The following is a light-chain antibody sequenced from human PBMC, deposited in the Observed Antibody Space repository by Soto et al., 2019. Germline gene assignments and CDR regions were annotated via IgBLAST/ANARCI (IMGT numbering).Light chain of an antibody. CDR1: ESVSNN. Sequence: EIVMTQSPATLSVSPGERATLSCRASESVSNNLAWYQQKPGQAPRLLIYHAITRATGIPARFSGSGSGTELTLTISSLQSADFAVYYCQQYNQWPLTFGGGTKVEI. V-gene: IGKV3-15*01. CDR2: HAI. J-gene: IGKJ4*01. CDR3: QQYNQWPLT.